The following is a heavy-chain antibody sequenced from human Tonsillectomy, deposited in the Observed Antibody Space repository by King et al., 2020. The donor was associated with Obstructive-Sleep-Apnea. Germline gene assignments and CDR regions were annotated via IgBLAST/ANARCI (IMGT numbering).Heavy chain of an antibody. J-gene: IGHJ3*01. CDR3: ARLVDGSWADVFDF. Sequence: EVQLVESGGEVKEPGESLKISCGTSGYTFTRWWIGWVRQVPGKGLEWMGIIYPGNSETRYSPSFQGQVTLSVDKSITTAYLQWSSLQASDSAVYYCARLVDGSWADVFDFWGQGTVVTVSS. V-gene: IGHV5-51*01. CDR2: IYPGNSET. CDR1: GYTFTRWW. D-gene: IGHD1-26*01.